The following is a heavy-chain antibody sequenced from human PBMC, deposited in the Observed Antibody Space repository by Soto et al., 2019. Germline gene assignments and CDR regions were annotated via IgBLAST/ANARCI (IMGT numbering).Heavy chain of an antibody. CDR3: ARGSSSRGYYYYYYGMDV. J-gene: IGHJ6*02. Sequence: SETLSLTCTVSGGSVSSSSYSWGWIRQSPGKGLEWIGEINHSGSTNYNPSLKSRVTISVDTSKNQFSLKLSSVTAADTAVYYCARGSSSRGYYYYYYGMDVWGQGTTVTVS. D-gene: IGHD6-13*01. CDR2: INHSGST. V-gene: IGHV4-39*07. CDR1: GGSVSSSSYS.